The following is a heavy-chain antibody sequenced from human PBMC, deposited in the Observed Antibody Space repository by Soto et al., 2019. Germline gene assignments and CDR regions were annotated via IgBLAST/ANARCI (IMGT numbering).Heavy chain of an antibody. CDR1: GGSIGSGGYY. V-gene: IGHV4-31*03. D-gene: IGHD3-22*01. Sequence: QVQLQESGPGLVKPSQTLSLTCTVSGGSIGSGGYYWDWIRQHPGKGPEWIGYIHYSGNTYYNPSLKSRLTISLATSKNQFSLHLSSVTAADTAVYYCATNHDDISGRTPLLFDSWGQGTLVTVSS. J-gene: IGHJ4*02. CDR2: IHYSGNT. CDR3: ATNHDDISGRTPLLFDS.